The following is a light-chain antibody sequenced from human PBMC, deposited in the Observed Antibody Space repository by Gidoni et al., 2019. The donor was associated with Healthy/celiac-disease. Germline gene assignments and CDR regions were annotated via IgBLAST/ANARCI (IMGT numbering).Light chain of an antibody. CDR1: QSVSSY. CDR2: GAS. V-gene: IGKV3-11*01. J-gene: IGKJ1*01. CDR3: QQHNNWPLT. Sequence: EILLSHSPATLSLSPGERATLSCRASQSVSSYLAWYQQKPGQAPRLLIYGASTRATGIPARFSGSGSGTEFTLTISSLESEDFAVYYCQQHNNWPLTFGQGTKVEIK.